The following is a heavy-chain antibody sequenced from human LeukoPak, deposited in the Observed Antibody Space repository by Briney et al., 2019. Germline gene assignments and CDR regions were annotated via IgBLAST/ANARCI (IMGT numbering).Heavy chain of an antibody. CDR1: GGTFSSYA. CDR3: ARDRSGSGWYDY. V-gene: IGHV1-69*05. Sequence: GASVKVSCKASGGTFSSYAISWVRQAPGQGLEWMGGIIPIFGTANYAQKFQGRVTITTDESTSTAYMELSSVRSEDTAVYYCARDRSGSGWYDYWGQGTLVTVSS. D-gene: IGHD6-19*01. CDR2: IIPIFGTA. J-gene: IGHJ4*02.